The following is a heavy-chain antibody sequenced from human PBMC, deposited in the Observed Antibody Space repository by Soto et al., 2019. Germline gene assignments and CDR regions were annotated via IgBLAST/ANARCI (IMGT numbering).Heavy chain of an antibody. Sequence: SETLSLTCAVYGGSFSGYYWSWIRQPPGKGLEWIGEIHHGGSTDYNPSLKSRVTISVDTSKNQFSLKLSSLTAADMAVYYCARGLAVTGHYFDSWGLGTLVT. V-gene: IGHV4-34*01. CDR3: ARGLAVTGHYFDS. CDR2: IHHGGST. CDR1: GGSFSGYY. J-gene: IGHJ4*02. D-gene: IGHD6-19*01.